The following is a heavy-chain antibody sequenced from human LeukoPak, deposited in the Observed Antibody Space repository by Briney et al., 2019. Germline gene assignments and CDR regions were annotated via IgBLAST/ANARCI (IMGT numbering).Heavy chain of an antibody. D-gene: IGHD3-16*02. CDR1: GGTFSSYA. CDR3: ARDRNFNYVWGSYRYNPFDY. J-gene: IGHJ4*02. V-gene: IGHV1-69*05. Sequence: GASVKASCKASGGTFSSYAISWVRQAPGQGLEWMGRIIPIFGTANYAQKFQGRVTITTDESTSTAYMELSSLRSEDTAVYYCARDRNFNYVWGSYRYNPFDYWGQGTLVTVSS. CDR2: IIPIFGTA.